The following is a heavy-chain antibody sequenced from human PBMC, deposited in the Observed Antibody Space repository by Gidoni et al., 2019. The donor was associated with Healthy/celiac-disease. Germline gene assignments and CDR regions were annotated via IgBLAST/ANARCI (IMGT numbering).Heavy chain of an antibody. CDR2: IIPIFGTA. J-gene: IGHJ4*02. CDR3: ASSLGVVVAATPGD. Sequence: QVQLVQSGAEVKKPGSSVKVSCKASGGTFSSYAIRLVRQAPGQGLEWMGGIIPIFGTANYAQKFQGRVTITADKSTSTAYMELSSLRSEDTAVYYCASSLGVVVAATPGDWGQGTLVTVSS. V-gene: IGHV1-69*06. D-gene: IGHD2-15*01. CDR1: GGTFSSYA.